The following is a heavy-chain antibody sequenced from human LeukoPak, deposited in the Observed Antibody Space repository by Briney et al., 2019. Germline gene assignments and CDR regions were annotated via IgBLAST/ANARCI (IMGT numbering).Heavy chain of an antibody. CDR1: GYSISSGYY. CDR2: IDHSGST. CDR3: ATSYYGSGSYYSLYFDY. D-gene: IGHD3-10*01. J-gene: IGHJ4*02. V-gene: IGHV4-38-2*01. Sequence: SETLSLTCAVSGYSISSGYYWGWIRQPPGKGLEWIGSIDHSGSTYYNPSLKSRVTISVDTSKNQFSLKLSSVTAADTAVYYCATSYYGSGSYYSLYFDYWGQGTLATVSS.